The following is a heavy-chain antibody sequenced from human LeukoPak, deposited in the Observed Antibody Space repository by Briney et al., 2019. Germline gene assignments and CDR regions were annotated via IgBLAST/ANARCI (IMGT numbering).Heavy chain of an antibody. V-gene: IGHV4-34*01. D-gene: IGHD2-21*02. CDR2: INHSGDT. CDR3: ARSPCSGDCYPTYYYYYMDV. Sequence: SETLSLTCSVYGESFSGYYWSWIRQPPGKGLEWIGEINHSGDTNYNPSLKNRVTISVDTSRNQFSLKLSSATAADTAVYYCARSPCSGDCYPTYYYYYMDVWGKGTTVTVSS. CDR1: GESFSGYY. J-gene: IGHJ6*03.